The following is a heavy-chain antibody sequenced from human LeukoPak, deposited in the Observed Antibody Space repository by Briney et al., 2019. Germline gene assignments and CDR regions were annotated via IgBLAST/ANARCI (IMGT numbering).Heavy chain of an antibody. CDR3: ARSRDGYNSLDY. CDR1: GGTFSSYA. V-gene: IGHV1-69*05. CDR2: IIPIFGTA. D-gene: IGHD5-24*01. J-gene: IGHJ4*02. Sequence: SVKVSCKASGGTFSSYAISWLRQAPGQGLEWMGGIIPIFGTANYAQKFQGRVTITTDESTSTAYMELSSLRSEDTAVYYCARSRDGYNSLDYWGQGTLVTVSS.